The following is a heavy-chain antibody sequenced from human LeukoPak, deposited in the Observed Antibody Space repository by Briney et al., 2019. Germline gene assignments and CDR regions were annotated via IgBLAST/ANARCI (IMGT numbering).Heavy chain of an antibody. D-gene: IGHD4-11*01. V-gene: IGHV1-18*01. CDR1: GYTFTSYG. CDR2: ISAYNGNT. Sequence: ASVKVSCKASGYTFTSYGIGWVRQAPGQGLEWMGWISAYNGNTNYAQKLQGRVTMTTDTSTSTAYMELRSLRSDDTAVYYCARGRDYSNSVAANNWFDPWGQGTLVTVSS. CDR3: ARGRDYSNSVAANNWFDP. J-gene: IGHJ5*02.